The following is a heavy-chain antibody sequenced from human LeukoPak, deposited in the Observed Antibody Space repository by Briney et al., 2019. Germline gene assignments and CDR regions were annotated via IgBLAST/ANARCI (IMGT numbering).Heavy chain of an antibody. V-gene: IGHV3-48*03. J-gene: IGHJ4*02. CDR2: ISTSGSSI. CDR3: ATSQGSWPDYFDY. D-gene: IGHD6-13*01. CDR1: EFTFSSYE. Sequence: SGGSLRLSCAASEFTFSSYEMNWVRQAPGKGLEWVSYISTSGSSIYYADSVKGRFTISRDNARNSLYLQMNTLRAEDTAVYYYATSQGSWPDYFDYWGQGTLVTVSS.